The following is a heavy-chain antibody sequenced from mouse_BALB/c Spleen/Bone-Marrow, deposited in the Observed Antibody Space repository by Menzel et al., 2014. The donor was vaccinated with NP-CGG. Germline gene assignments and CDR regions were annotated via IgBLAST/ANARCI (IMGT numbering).Heavy chain of an antibody. CDR3: TRLGNWAWFGY. CDR2: IKPNNGGT. Sequence: QVQLQQSGAELVKPGASAKLSCRTSGYTFINYYMFWVKQRPGQGLEWIGEIKPNNGGTNFNEKFKTKATLTVDKSSSTTYMQLSSLTSEDSAVYYCTRLGNWAWFGYWGQGTLVTVSA. V-gene: IGHV1S81*02. J-gene: IGHJ3*01. CDR1: GYTFINYY. D-gene: IGHD4-1*01.